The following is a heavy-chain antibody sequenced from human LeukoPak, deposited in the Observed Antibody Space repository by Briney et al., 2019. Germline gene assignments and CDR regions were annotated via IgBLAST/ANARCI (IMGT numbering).Heavy chain of an antibody. V-gene: IGHV4-59*01. CDR2: IYYSGST. CDR3: ARDRRRDGYNQYYFDY. CDR1: GGSISSYY. J-gene: IGHJ4*02. Sequence: SETLSLTCTVSGGSISSYYWSWIRQPPGKGLEWIGYIYYSGSTNYNPSLKSRVTISVDTSKNRFSLKLSSVTAADTAVYYCARDRRRDGYNQYYFDYWGQGTLVTVSS. D-gene: IGHD5-24*01.